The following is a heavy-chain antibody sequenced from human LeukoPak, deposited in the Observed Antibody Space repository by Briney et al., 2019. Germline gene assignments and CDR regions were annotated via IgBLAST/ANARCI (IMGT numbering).Heavy chain of an antibody. CDR1: GYTFTSYD. CDR2: MNPNSGNT. Sequence: ASVKVSCKASGYTFTSYDINWVRQATGQGLEWMGWMNPNSGNTGYAQKFQGRVTMTRNTSISTAYMELSSLRSEDTAVYYCARESPTYYYDSSGYYPGVWGQGTLVTVSS. D-gene: IGHD3-22*01. J-gene: IGHJ4*02. CDR3: ARESPTYYYDSSGYYPGV. V-gene: IGHV1-8*01.